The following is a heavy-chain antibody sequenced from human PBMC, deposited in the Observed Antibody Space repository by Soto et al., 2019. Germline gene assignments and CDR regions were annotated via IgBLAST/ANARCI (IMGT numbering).Heavy chain of an antibody. CDR1: GFAFNRYY. V-gene: IGHV3-7*01. J-gene: IGHJ6*02. CDR3: AKFLWVGELNYYYYGMDV. CDR2: VDQDGSAK. Sequence: VQLVESGGGLVQPGGSLRLSCAASGFAFNRYYMSWVRQAPGKGLEWVATVDQDGSAKYYVDSVKGRFTISRDNAKNSLYVQMNSLRGEDTAVYYCAKFLWVGELNYYYYGMDVWGQGTTVTVSS. D-gene: IGHD3-10*01.